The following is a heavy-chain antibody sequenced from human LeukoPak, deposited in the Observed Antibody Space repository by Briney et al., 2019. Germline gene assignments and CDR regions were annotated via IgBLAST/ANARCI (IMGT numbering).Heavy chain of an antibody. CDR2: MNPNSGNT. D-gene: IGHD6-19*01. CDR3: ARGRGSGHKENWFDP. V-gene: IGHV1-8*01. Sequence: ASVKVSCKASGYTFTTYDINWVRQATGQGLEWMGRMNPNSGNTGHTQKFQGRVTMTRNTSISTAYMELSSLRSEDTAVHYCARGRGSGHKENWFDPWGQGTLVTVSS. J-gene: IGHJ5*02. CDR1: GYTFTTYD.